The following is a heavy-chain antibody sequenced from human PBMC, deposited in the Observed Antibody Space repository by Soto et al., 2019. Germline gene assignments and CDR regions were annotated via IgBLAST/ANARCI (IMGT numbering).Heavy chain of an antibody. V-gene: IGHV4-59*01. J-gene: IGHJ6*02. Sequence: PSETLSLTCTVSGGSINSYYWIWIRQPPGEGLEWIGYLHYSGSTNYNPSLKSRVTISLDTSKNQFSLELSSVTAADTAVYYCARDRDYSHYGYYNYGMDVWGQGTTVTAP. D-gene: IGHD4-4*01. CDR3: ARDRDYSHYGYYNYGMDV. CDR2: LHYSGST. CDR1: GGSINSYY.